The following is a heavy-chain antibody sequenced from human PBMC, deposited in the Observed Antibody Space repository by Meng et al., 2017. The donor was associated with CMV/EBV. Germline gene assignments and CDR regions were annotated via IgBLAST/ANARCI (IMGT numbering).Heavy chain of an antibody. CDR1: GWSISSGDYY. J-gene: IGHJ4*02. CDR3: ARDNRRGGVDY. Sequence: QLHMQDSVPGRVTPSQTLSLTCTVSGWSISSGDYYLSWIRQPPGKGLEWIGYIYYSGSTYYNPSLKSRVTISVDTSKNQFSLTLSSVTAADTAVYYCARDNRRGGVDYWGQGTLVTVSS. D-gene: IGHD3-3*01. V-gene: IGHV4-30-4*08. CDR2: IYYSGST.